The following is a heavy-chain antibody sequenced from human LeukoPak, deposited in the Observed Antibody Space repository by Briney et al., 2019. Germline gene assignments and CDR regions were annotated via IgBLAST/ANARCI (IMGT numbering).Heavy chain of an antibody. CDR1: GYTFTSYD. CDR3: ARGDDYTGGYGMDV. Sequence: ASVKVSCKASGYTFTSYDINWVRQATGQGLEWMGWMNPNSGNTGYAQKFQGRVTMTRNTSISTAYMELSSLRSEDTAVYNCARGDDYTGGYGMDVWGQGTTVTVSS. V-gene: IGHV1-8*01. D-gene: IGHD4-4*01. CDR2: MNPNSGNT. J-gene: IGHJ6*02.